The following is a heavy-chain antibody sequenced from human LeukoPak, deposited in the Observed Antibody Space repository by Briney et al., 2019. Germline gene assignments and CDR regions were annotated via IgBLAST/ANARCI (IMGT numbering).Heavy chain of an antibody. D-gene: IGHD3-22*01. V-gene: IGHV3-30*03. CDR2: ISYDGSNK. J-gene: IGHJ4*02. CDR3: AIVRSYYDSSGHLVFD. Sequence: GRSLRLSCAASGFTFSNSGMNWVRQAPGKGLEWVAVISYDGSNKYYADSVKGRFTISRDNFKNTVYLQMNSLRPEDTAVYYCAIVRSYYDSSGHLVFDWGQGGLVTVCS. CDR1: GFTFSNSG.